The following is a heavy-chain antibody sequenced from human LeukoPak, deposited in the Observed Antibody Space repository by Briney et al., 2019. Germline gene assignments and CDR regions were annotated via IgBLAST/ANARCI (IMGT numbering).Heavy chain of an antibody. CDR2: IYYSGST. Sequence: PSETLSLTCTVSGGSISSYYWSWIRQPPGKGLEWIGHIYYSGSTNYNPSLKSRVTISLDTSKNQFSLNLRSVTAADTAVYFCARQGDSGRSYDYWGQGTLVTV. V-gene: IGHV4-59*08. J-gene: IGHJ4*02. CDR3: ARQGDSGRSYDY. CDR1: GGSISSYY. D-gene: IGHD3-22*01.